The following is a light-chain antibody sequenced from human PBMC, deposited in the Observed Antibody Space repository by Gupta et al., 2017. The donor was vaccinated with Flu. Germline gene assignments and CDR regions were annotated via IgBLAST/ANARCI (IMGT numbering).Light chain of an antibody. V-gene: IGLV1-47*01. Sequence: SSSNIGTVFVYWYQHLPGAVPKLLIYRNNQRPSGVPDRFSGSKSGTSASLAISGLRSEDEGDYYCAAWDDNLSTYVFGSGTKVTVL. CDR1: SSNIGTVF. J-gene: IGLJ1*01. CDR2: RNN. CDR3: AAWDDNLSTYV.